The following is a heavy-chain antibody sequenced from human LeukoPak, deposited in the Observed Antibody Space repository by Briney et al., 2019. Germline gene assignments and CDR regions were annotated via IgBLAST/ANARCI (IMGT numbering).Heavy chain of an antibody. CDR2: MKEDGSEI. J-gene: IGHJ5*02. D-gene: IGHD5-18*01. V-gene: IGHV3-7*01. CDR3: ARGGYSYFAS. Sequence: PGGSLRLSCAASGFTISTSTMSWVRQAPGKGLEWVAKMKEDGSEISYVDSVKGRFTISRDNAKNLMVLQMNSLRAEDTAVYYCARGGYSYFASWGQGTLVTVSS. CDR1: GFTISTST.